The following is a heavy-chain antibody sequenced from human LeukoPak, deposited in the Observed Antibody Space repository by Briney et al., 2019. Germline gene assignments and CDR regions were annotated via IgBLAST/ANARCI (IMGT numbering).Heavy chain of an antibody. J-gene: IGHJ4*02. Sequence: GGSLRLSCAASGFTFSSYEMNWVRQSPGKGLEWVSYISSSGSTIYYADSVKGRFTISRDNAKNSLYLQMNSLRAEDTAVYYCARVLVGGEDYWGQGTLVTVSS. CDR3: ARVLVGGEDY. CDR1: GFTFSSYE. V-gene: IGHV3-48*03. CDR2: ISSSGSTI. D-gene: IGHD3-10*01.